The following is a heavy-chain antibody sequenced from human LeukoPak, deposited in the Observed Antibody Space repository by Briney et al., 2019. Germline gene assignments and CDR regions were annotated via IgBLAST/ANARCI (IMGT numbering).Heavy chain of an antibody. J-gene: IGHJ4*02. D-gene: IGHD6-13*01. V-gene: IGHV1-18*01. CDR2: ISAYNGNT. CDR3: ARAKSIAAAGRSSNDY. CDR1: GYTFTSYG. Sequence: ASVKVSCKASGYTFTSYGISWVRQAPGQGLEWMGWISAYNGNTNYSQKLQGRVTMTTDTSTSTAYMELRSLRSDDTAVYYCARAKSIAAAGRSSNDYWGQGTLVTVSS.